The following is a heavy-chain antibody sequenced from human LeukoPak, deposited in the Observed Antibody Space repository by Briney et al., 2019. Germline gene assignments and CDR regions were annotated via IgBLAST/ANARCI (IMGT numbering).Heavy chain of an antibody. CDR1: GFTFSSYA. CDR3: ARAANYDFWSGDFDY. Sequence: PGGSLRLSCAASGFTFSSYAMHWVRQAPGKGLEWVAVISYDGSNKYYADSVKARFTISRDNSKNTLYLQMNSLRAEDTAVYYCARAANYDFWSGDFDYWGQGTLVTVSS. V-gene: IGHV3-30-3*01. CDR2: ISYDGSNK. D-gene: IGHD3-3*01. J-gene: IGHJ4*02.